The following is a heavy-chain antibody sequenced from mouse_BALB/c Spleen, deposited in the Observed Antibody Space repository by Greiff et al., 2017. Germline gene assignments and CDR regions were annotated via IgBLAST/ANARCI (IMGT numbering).Heavy chain of an antibody. CDR2: IDPANGNT. Sequence: EVQLQESGAELVKPGASVKLSCTASGFNIKDTYMHWVQQRPEQGLEWIGRIDPANGNTKYDPKFQGKATITADTSSNTAYLQLSSLTSEDTAVYYCARATMSTTAVDYWGQGTTLTVSS. CDR3: ARATMSTTAVDY. CDR1: GFNIKDTY. D-gene: IGHD2-4*01. J-gene: IGHJ2*01. V-gene: IGHV14-3*02.